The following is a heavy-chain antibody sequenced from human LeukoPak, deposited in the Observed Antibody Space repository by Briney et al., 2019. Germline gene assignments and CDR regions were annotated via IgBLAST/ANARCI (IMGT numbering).Heavy chain of an antibody. CDR3: AKDSCTSATCYTDKFYFDS. V-gene: IGHV3-23*01. CDR1: GFTFSSYA. D-gene: IGHD2-8*01. J-gene: IGHJ4*02. Sequence: GGSLRLSCAASGFTFSSYAMSWVRQAPGKGLEWVSGFTGNDDRTYYADSVKGRFTISRDNSKNTLFLQMNTLRAEDTAVYFCAKDSCTSATCYTDKFYFDSWGQGTLVTVSS. CDR2: FTGNDDRT.